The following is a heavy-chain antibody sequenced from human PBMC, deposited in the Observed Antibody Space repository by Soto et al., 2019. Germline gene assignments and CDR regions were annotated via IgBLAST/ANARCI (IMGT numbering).Heavy chain of an antibody. CDR2: ISSSSSTI. CDR1: GFTFSSYS. D-gene: IGHD1-26*01. V-gene: IGHV3-48*01. CDR3: AREEGLLNWFDP. J-gene: IGHJ5*02. Sequence: EVQLVESGGGLVQPGGSLRLSCAASGFTFSSYSMNWVRQAPGKGLEWVSYISSSSSTIYYADSVKGRFTISRDNAKNSLDRQMNSLRAEDTAVYYCAREEGLLNWFDPWGQGTLVTVSS.